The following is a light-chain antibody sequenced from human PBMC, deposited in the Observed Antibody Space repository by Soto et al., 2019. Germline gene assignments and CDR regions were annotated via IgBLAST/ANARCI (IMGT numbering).Light chain of an antibody. CDR2: AAS. V-gene: IGKV1-39*01. CDR3: QQSYTSRIT. Sequence: DIQMTQSPPTLSASVGDTVTVTCRASQSVSGWLAWYQQKPGKAPKLLIFAASSLQSGVPSRFSGSGSGTDFTLTVSSLQPEDFATYYCQQSYTSRITFGLGTRLEIK. J-gene: IGKJ5*01. CDR1: QSVSGW.